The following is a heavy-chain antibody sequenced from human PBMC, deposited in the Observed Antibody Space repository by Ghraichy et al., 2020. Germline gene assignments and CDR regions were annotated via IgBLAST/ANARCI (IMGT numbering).Heavy chain of an antibody. CDR1: GFTFSTNW. CDR3: AGDRNYVMDV. J-gene: IGHJ6*02. CDR2: ISSDGSTT. Sequence: GSLRLSCAASGFTFSTNWMHWVRQAPGKGLVWVSHISSDGSTTGYADSVKGRFTISRDNAKNTLYLQMNSLRAEDTAVYYCAGDRNYVMDVWGQGTTVTVSS. V-gene: IGHV3-74*01.